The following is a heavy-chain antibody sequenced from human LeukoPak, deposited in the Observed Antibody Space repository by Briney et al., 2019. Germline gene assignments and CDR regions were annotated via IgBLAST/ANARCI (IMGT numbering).Heavy chain of an antibody. V-gene: IGHV3-74*01. D-gene: IGHD6-19*01. J-gene: IGHJ6*01. Sequence: PGGSLRPSCAASGFTFSKYWMLWVRQAPGKGLQSVSRINTDGTVTTYADSVKGRFTVSRDNADNTMFLQMNSVRDEDTAVYDCATRQWLAPPPDAWGQGTPVTVSS. CDR3: ATRQWLAPPPDA. CDR1: GFTFSKYW. CDR2: INTDGTVT.